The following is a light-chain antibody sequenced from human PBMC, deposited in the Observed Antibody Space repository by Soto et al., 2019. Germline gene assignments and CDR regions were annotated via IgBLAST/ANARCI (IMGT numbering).Light chain of an antibody. CDR3: HQYVASPRT. J-gene: IGKJ1*01. CDR2: SAS. CDR1: QSVSSSY. Sequence: EIVLTQSPGTLSLSPGERATLSCRASQSVSSSYLGWYQQKPGQAPRLLIYSASSRATGIPDRFSGSGSGTDLTLTLSRLEPEDFAVYYCHQYVASPRTFGQGTKVEIK. V-gene: IGKV3-20*01.